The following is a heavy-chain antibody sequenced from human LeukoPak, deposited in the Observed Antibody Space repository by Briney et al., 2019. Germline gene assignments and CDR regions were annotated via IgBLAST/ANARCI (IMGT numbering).Heavy chain of an antibody. J-gene: IGHJ3*02. D-gene: IGHD4-17*01. Sequence: PGGSLRLSCAASGFTFSSYSMNWVRQAPGKGLEWVSYISSSSSTIYYADSVKGRFTTSRDNAKNSLYLQMNSLRDEDTAVYYCARDRTDYGDYELLDAFDIWGQGTMVTVSS. CDR2: ISSSSSTI. CDR3: ARDRTDYGDYELLDAFDI. V-gene: IGHV3-48*02. CDR1: GFTFSSYS.